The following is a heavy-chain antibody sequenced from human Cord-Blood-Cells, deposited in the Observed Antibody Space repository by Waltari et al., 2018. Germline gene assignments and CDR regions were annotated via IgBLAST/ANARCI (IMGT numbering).Heavy chain of an antibody. CDR1: GYTPTDFS. V-gene: IGHV1-24*01. CDR2: FDPEDGET. Sequence: QVQLVQSGAEVKQPGASEKVSCKVSGYTPTDFSMHWVRLASGKGLEWMGGFDPEDGETIYAQKFQGRVTMTEDTSTDTAYMELSSLRSEDTAVYYCATDLGYGDYYFDYWGQGTLVTVSS. J-gene: IGHJ4*02. D-gene: IGHD4-17*01. CDR3: ATDLGYGDYYFDY.